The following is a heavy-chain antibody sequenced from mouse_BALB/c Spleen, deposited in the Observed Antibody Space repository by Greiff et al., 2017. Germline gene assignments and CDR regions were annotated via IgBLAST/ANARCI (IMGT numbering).Heavy chain of an antibody. Sequence: VQLKQSGGDLVKPGGSLKLSCAASGFTFSSYGMSWVRQTPDKRLEWVATISSGGSYTYYPDSVKGRFTISRDNAKNTLYLQMSSLKSEDTAMYYCARITDWYFDVWGAGTTVTVSS. CDR1: GFTFSSYG. J-gene: IGHJ1*01. CDR2: ISSGGSYT. D-gene: IGHD2-4*01. V-gene: IGHV5-6*01. CDR3: ARITDWYFDV.